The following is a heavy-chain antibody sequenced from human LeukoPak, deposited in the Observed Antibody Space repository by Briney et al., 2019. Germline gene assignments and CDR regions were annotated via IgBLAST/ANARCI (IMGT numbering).Heavy chain of an antibody. J-gene: IGHJ6*02. CDR3: ARGSCSSSSCYERLNGLDV. D-gene: IGHD2-2*01. CDR2: FHTAGDT. V-gene: IGHV3-13*01. CDR1: GFTFSNYD. Sequence: GGSLRLSCAASGFTFSNYDMHWVRQATGKGLEGVSAFHTAGDTHYSGSVKGRFATSRENAKNSFYLQMNNLRAGDTAVYYCARGSCSSSSCYERLNGLDVWGQGTPVTVSS.